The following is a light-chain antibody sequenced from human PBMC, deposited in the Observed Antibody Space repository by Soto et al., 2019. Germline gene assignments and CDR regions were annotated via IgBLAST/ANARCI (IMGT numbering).Light chain of an antibody. Sequence: QSVLTQPASVSGSPGQSITISCTGTSSDVGAYNYVSWYQQYPGKAPKLMIYEVSNRPSGASNRFSGSKSGNMASLTISGLQAEDEADYYCSSYTSSSTRVFGNGTKVTVL. J-gene: IGLJ1*01. CDR2: EVS. CDR3: SSYTSSSTRV. CDR1: SSDVGAYNY. V-gene: IGLV2-14*01.